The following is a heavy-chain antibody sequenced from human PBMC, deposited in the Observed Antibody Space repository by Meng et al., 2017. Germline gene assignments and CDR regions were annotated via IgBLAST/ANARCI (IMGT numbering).Heavy chain of an antibody. CDR2: IIPIFGTA. CDR3: AREIAAAYCGGDCYL. Sequence: QGQRVQSGAEVKKPGSSVKVACKAAGGTFSSYAISWVRQAPGQGLEWMGGIIPIFGTANYAQKFQGRVTITADESTSTAYMELSSLRSEDTAVYYCAREIAAAYCGGDCYLWGQGTLVTVSS. D-gene: IGHD2-21*02. CDR1: GGTFSSYA. V-gene: IGHV1-69*01. J-gene: IGHJ5*02.